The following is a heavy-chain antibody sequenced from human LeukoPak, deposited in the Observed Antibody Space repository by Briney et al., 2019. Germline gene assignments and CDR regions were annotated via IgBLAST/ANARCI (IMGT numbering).Heavy chain of an antibody. J-gene: IGHJ3*02. CDR2: ISGSGGST. V-gene: IGHV3-23*01. D-gene: IGHD6-19*01. CDR3: VIFTVGLPDSSGHLDAFDI. Sequence: PGASLRLSCAASGFTFSSYAMSWVRQAPGKGLEWVSAISGSGGSTYYADSVKGRFTIPRDNSKNTLYLQMNSLRAEDTAVYYCVIFTVGLPDSSGHLDAFDIWGQGTMVTVSS. CDR1: GFTFSSYA.